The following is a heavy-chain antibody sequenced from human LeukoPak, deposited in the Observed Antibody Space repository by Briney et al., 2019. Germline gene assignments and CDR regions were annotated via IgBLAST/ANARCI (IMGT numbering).Heavy chain of an antibody. CDR2: INTNTGNP. CDR1: GYTFTSYA. J-gene: IGHJ6*03. Sequence: GASVKVSCKASGYTFTSYAMNWVRQAPGQGLEWMGWINTNTGNPTYAQGFTGRFVFSLDTSVSTAYLQISSLKAEDTSVYYCARGSRVNYYYMDVWGKGTTVTVSS. D-gene: IGHD4-23*01. V-gene: IGHV7-4-1*02. CDR3: ARGSRVNYYYMDV.